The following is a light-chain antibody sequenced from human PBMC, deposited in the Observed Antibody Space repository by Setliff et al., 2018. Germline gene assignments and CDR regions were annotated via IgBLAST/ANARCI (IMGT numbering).Light chain of an antibody. V-gene: IGLV2-14*01. J-gene: IGLJ1*01. CDR3: SAYTSSSTEV. CDR2: EVT. CDR1: IGDVGAYDF. Sequence: QSVLTQPASVSGSPGQSITISCSGTIGDVGAYDFVSWYQHHPGKAPKLVIYEVTNRPSGISNRFSGSKSGNSASLIISGLQAEDEADYYCSAYTSSSTEVFGTGTKGTVL.